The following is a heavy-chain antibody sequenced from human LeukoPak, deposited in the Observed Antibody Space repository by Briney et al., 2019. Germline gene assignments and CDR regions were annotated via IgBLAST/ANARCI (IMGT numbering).Heavy chain of an antibody. J-gene: IGHJ4*02. Sequence: PSETLSLTCTVSGGSISSGDYYWSWIRQPPGKGLEWIGCIYYTGTTNYNPSLKSRVTISVDTSKNQFSLKLNSVTAADTAVYYCARFGSLREPILDYWGQGTPVTVSS. V-gene: IGHV4-61*08. CDR1: GGSISSGDYY. D-gene: IGHD3-16*01. CDR2: IYYTGTT. CDR3: ARFGSLREPILDY.